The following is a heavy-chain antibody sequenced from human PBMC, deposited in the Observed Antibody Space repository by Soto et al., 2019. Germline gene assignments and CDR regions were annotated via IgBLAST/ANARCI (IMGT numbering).Heavy chain of an antibody. J-gene: IGHJ6*02. Sequence: EVQLLESGGGLGQPGGSLRLSCAASGFTFSSYAMTWVRQAPGQGLEWVASISGSGGTTNYADSVKGRFTISRDNSKNTAYLQMNSLRAEDTAVYYCAKDRGTSIDVHRDFHYYGVAVWGQGTTVTVSS. D-gene: IGHD2-2*01. V-gene: IGHV3-23*01. CDR3: AKDRGTSIDVHRDFHYYGVAV. CDR1: GFTFSSYA. CDR2: ISGSGGTT.